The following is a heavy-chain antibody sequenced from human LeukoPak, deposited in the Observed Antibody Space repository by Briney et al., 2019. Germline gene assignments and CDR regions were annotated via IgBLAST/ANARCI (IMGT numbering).Heavy chain of an antibody. J-gene: IGHJ4*02. CDR2: INSDGSST. CDR1: GFTVSSNY. D-gene: IGHD5-18*01. V-gene: IGHV3-74*01. CDR3: ARDRNVDTAMVFDGHDY. Sequence: GGSLRLSCVASGFTVSSNYMSWVRQAPGKGLEWVSRINSDGSSTSYADSVKGRFTISRDNAKNSLYLQMNSLRAEDTAVYYCARDRNVDTAMVFDGHDYWGQGTLVTVSS.